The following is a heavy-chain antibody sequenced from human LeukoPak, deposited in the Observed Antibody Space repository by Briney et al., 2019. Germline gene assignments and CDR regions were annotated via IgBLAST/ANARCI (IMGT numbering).Heavy chain of an antibody. Sequence: GASVKVSCKASGYTFTSNALGWVRQAPGQGLEWMGWINTNTGNPTYAQGFTGRFVFSLDTSDNTAYLQISSLKAEDTAVYYCARAPRYCTNGVCLYFDYWGQGTLVTVSS. V-gene: IGHV7-4-1*02. CDR1: GYTFTSNA. D-gene: IGHD2-8*01. J-gene: IGHJ4*02. CDR3: ARAPRYCTNGVCLYFDY. CDR2: INTNTGNP.